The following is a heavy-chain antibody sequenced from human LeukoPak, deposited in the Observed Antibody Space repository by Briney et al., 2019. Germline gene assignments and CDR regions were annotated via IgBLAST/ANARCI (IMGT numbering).Heavy chain of an antibody. CDR3: VRAFPPLRTATAGDF. D-gene: IGHD4-11*01. J-gene: IGHJ4*02. CDR2: ISGRSTHI. V-gene: IGHV3-21*06. Sequence: GGSLRLPCTASGFTFSDCDMNWVRQAPGKGLEWVSSISGRSTHIYYGDSVKGRFSISRDNAQNIVFLQMNSLRVEDTAVYYCVRAFPPLRTATAGDFWGQGVLVTVSS. CDR1: GFTFSDCD.